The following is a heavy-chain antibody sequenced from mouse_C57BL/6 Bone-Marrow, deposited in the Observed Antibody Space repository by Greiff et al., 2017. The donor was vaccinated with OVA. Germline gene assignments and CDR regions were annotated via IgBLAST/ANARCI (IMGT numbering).Heavy chain of an antibody. Sequence: VQLQQSGPGLVKPSQSLSLTCSVTGHSITSGYYWNWIRQFPGNKLEWMGYISYDGSNNYNPSLKNRISITRDTSKNQFFLKLNSVTTEDTATYYCARGGTIYYDYDVYYFDYWGQGTTLTVSS. D-gene: IGHD2-4*01. CDR2: ISYDGSN. J-gene: IGHJ2*01. CDR3: ARGGTIYYDYDVYYFDY. CDR1: GHSITSGYY. V-gene: IGHV3-6*01.